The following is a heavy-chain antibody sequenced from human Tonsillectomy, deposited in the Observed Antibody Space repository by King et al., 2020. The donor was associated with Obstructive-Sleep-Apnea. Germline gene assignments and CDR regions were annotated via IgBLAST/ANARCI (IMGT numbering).Heavy chain of an antibody. CDR1: EFTFSNYW. V-gene: IGHV3-7*03. CDR3: ARFDDFWSGSYYFYYGMDV. D-gene: IGHD3-3*01. J-gene: IGHJ6*02. CDR2: INQDGSEK. Sequence: VQLVESGGGLVQPGGSLRLSCGGSEFTFSNYWMSWVRQAPGKGLEGVANINQDGSEKYYVDSVKGRFTISRDNAKNSVYLQMNSLKAEDTAVYYCARFDDFWSGSYYFYYGMDVWGQGTTVTVSS.